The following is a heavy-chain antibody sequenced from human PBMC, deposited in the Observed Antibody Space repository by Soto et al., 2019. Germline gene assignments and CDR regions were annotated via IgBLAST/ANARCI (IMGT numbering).Heavy chain of an antibody. V-gene: IGHV1-8*01. Sequence: ASVKVSCKASGYTFTSYDINWARQATGQGLEWMGWMNPNSGDTGYAQKFQGRVTMTRSTSISTAYMELSSLRSEDTAVYYCARGGKYSYVGVDPWGQGTLVTVSS. CDR2: MNPNSGDT. J-gene: IGHJ5*02. CDR1: GYTFTSYD. CDR3: ARGGKYSYVGVDP. D-gene: IGHD5-18*01.